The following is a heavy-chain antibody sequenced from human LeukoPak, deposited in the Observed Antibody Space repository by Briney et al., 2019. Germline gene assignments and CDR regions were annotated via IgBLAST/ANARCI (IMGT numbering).Heavy chain of an antibody. CDR2: ISSSSSYI. Sequence: GGSLRLSCAASGFTFSSYSMNWVRQAPGKGVEGVSSISSSSSYIYYADSVKGRFTISRDNAKNSLYLQMNSLRAEDTAVYYCAREHYDILTGYSDYYMDVWGKGTTVTVSS. D-gene: IGHD3-9*01. CDR1: GFTFSSYS. V-gene: IGHV3-21*01. J-gene: IGHJ6*03. CDR3: AREHYDILTGYSDYYMDV.